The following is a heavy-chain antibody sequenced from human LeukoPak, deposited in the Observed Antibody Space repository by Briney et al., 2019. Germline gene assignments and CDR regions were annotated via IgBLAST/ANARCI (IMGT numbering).Heavy chain of an antibody. CDR3: ARFEGYCSGGSCD. J-gene: IGHJ4*02. Sequence: ASVKVSCKASGGTFSSYAISWVRQAPGQGLEWMGGIIPIFGTANYAQKFPGRVTSTADKSTSTAYMEQSSLRSEDAAVYYCARFEGYCSGGSCDWGQGTLVTVSS. V-gene: IGHV1-69*06. D-gene: IGHD2-15*01. CDR2: IIPIFGTA. CDR1: GGTFSSYA.